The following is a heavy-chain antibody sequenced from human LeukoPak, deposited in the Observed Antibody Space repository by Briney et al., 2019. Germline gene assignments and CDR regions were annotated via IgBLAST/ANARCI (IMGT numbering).Heavy chain of an antibody. J-gene: IGHJ4*02. CDR3: AKLLVATTPFDY. CDR1: GFTFSSYG. D-gene: IGHD1-26*01. V-gene: IGHV3-30*02. CDR2: IRDDGRNK. Sequence: GGSLRLSCAASGFTFSSYGMHWVRQAPGKGREGVAFIRDDGRNKYHADSVKGRFTISRDNSKKTLYLQMNSLRAEDTAVYYCAKLLVATTPFDYWGQGTLVTVSS.